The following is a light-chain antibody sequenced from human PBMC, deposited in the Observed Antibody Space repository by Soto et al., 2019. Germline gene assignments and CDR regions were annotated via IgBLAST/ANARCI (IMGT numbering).Light chain of an antibody. J-gene: IGLJ1*01. CDR1: SSNIGANYD. CDR2: GNT. Sequence: QSVLTQPPSVSGAPGQRVTISCTGSSSNIGANYDVHWYQQVPGTAPRLLIYGNTNRPSGVPDRIPGSRSGASASLAITGLQAEDEADYYCQSYDSSLSAHAFGSGTRSPS. CDR3: QSYDSSLSAHA. V-gene: IGLV1-40*01.